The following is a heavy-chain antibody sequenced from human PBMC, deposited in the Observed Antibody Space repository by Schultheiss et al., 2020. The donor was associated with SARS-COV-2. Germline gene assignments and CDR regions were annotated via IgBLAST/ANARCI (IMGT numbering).Heavy chain of an antibody. Sequence: SVKVSCKASGGTFSSYAISWVRQAPGQGLEWMGGIIPIFGTANYAQKFQGRVTMTTDTSTSTAYMELSSLRSEDTAVYYCARDQGAGYFDYWGQGTLVTVSS. J-gene: IGHJ4*02. D-gene: IGHD1-26*01. CDR2: IIPIFGTA. V-gene: IGHV1-69*05. CDR3: ARDQGAGYFDY. CDR1: GGTFSSYA.